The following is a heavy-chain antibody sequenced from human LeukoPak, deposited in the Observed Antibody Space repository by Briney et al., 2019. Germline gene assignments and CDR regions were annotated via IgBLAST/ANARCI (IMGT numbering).Heavy chain of an antibody. Sequence: GESLKISCTASGYSFTTYWIAWVRQMPGKGLEWMGIIYPGDSDTRYSPSFQGQVTISADKSISTAYLQWSSLKASDTAIYHCARWVTADRGKKDAFDIWGQGTMVTVSS. J-gene: IGHJ3*02. D-gene: IGHD2-21*02. CDR2: IYPGDSDT. CDR1: GYSFTTYW. V-gene: IGHV5-51*01. CDR3: ARWVTADRGKKDAFDI.